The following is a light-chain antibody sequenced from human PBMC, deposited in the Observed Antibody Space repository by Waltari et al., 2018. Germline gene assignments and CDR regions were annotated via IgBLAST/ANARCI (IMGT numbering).Light chain of an antibody. CDR2: GAS. CDR3: QQYNNWPAT. Sequence: EIVMTQSPATPSVSPGESATLSCRASQSVSSNLAWYQQKSGQAPRLLIFGASTRATGIPARFSGSGSGTEFTLTISSLQSEDFAVYYCQQYNNWPATFGGGTKVEVK. CDR1: QSVSSN. V-gene: IGKV3-15*01. J-gene: IGKJ4*01.